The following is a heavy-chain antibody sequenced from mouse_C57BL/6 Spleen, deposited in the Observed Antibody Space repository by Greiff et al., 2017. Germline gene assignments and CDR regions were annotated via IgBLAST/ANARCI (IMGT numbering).Heavy chain of an antibody. Sequence: EVKLEESGGGLVKPGGSLKLSCAASGFTFSDYGMHWVRQAPEKGLEWVAYISSGSSTIYYADTVKGRFTISRDNAKNTLFLQMTSLRSEDTAMYYCARGSYDWYFDVWGTGTTVTVSS. CDR2: ISSGSSTI. CDR3: ARGSYDWYFDV. J-gene: IGHJ1*03. CDR1: GFTFSDYG. V-gene: IGHV5-17*01. D-gene: IGHD1-1*01.